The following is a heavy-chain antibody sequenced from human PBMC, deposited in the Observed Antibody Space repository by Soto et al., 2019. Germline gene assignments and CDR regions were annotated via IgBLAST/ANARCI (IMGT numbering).Heavy chain of an antibody. V-gene: IGHV4-31*03. CDR1: GGSISSGGYY. D-gene: IGHD3-10*01. CDR3: ARDSITMVH. CDR2: IFYSGTT. J-gene: IGHJ4*02. Sequence: SETLSLTCTVSGGSISSGGYYWSWIRQHPGKGLVWIGYIFYSGTTYYNPSLKSRVTISVDTSKNQFSLKLSSVTAADTAVYYCARDSITMVHWGQGTLVTSPQ.